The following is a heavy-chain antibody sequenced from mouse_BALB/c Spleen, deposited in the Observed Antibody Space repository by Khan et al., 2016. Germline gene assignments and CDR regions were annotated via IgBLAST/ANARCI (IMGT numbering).Heavy chain of an antibody. D-gene: IGHD3-1*01. CDR1: GFTFSTYG. V-gene: IGHV5-6-3*01. Sequence: VQLKESGGGLVQPGGSLKLSCAASGFTFSTYGMAWVRQTPDKRLELVATINNNGGSTYYPDSVKGRFTSSRDNAKNTLYLQMSSLKSEDTARYYCSRDAGALDYWGQGTSVTVSS. CDR3: SRDAGALDY. CDR2: INNNGGST. J-gene: IGHJ4*01.